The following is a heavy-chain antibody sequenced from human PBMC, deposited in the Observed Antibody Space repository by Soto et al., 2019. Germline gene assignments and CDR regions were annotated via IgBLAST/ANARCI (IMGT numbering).Heavy chain of an antibody. CDR3: ARPITYDYDSSGYREYFQH. CDR1: GYSFTSYW. D-gene: IGHD3-22*01. V-gene: IGHV5-51*01. CDR2: IYPGDSDT. Sequence: PGESLKISCKGSGYSFTSYWIGWVRQMPGKGLEWMGIIYPGDSDTRYSPSFQGQVTISADKSISTAYLQWRRLKTSDTAMYYCARPITYDYDSSGYREYFQHWGQGTLVTVSS. J-gene: IGHJ1*01.